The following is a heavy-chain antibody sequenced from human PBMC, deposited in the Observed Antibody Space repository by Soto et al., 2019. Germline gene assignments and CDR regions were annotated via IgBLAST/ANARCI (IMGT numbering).Heavy chain of an antibody. V-gene: IGHV1-69*01. CDR1: GGSXTXHS. CDR2: LIPLFGTP. Sequence: VQLVQSGAEVKKTGSSVRVSCKASGGSXTXHSITXXXXXXXXXXXXXXRLIPLFGTPNYAQKFQRRLTITADESTSTAYMELSNLRSEDTAVYYCARVAEEELAGTSFFDYWGQGTLVTVSS. D-gene: IGHD6-19*01. CDR3: ARVAEEELAGTSFFDY. J-gene: IGHJ4*02.